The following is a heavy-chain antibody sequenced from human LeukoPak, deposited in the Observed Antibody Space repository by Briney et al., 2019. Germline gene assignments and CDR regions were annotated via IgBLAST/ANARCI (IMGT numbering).Heavy chain of an antibody. CDR2: INAGNGNT. J-gene: IGHJ4*02. V-gene: IGHV1-3*01. CDR3: ARGVATNRYYFDY. CDR1: GYTFTSYA. Sequence: ASVNVSCKASGYTFTSYAMHWLRQAPGQRLEWMGWINAGNGNTKYSQKFQGRVTITRDTSASTAYMELSSLRSEDTAVYSCARGVATNRYYFDYWGQGTLVTVSS. D-gene: IGHD5-12*01.